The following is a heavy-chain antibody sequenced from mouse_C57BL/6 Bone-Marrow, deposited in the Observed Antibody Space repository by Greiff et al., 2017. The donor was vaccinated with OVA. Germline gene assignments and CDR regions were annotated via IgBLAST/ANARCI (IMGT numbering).Heavy chain of an antibody. D-gene: IGHD1-1*01. CDR1: GYTFTSYW. Sequence: QVQLQQPGPELVKPGASVKLSCKASGYTFTSYWMHWVKQRPGQGLEWIGNINPSNGGTNYHEKFKSKATLTVDTSSSTAYMQLSSLTSEDSVVYDCARRGLYYGSSDDYWGQGTTLTVSS. V-gene: IGHV1-53*01. CDR2: INPSNGGT. J-gene: IGHJ2*01. CDR3: ARRGLYYGSSDDY.